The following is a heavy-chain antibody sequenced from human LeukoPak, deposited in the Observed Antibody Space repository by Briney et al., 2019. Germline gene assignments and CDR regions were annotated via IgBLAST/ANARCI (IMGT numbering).Heavy chain of an antibody. CDR1: GFTFSSYS. CDR2: ISSSSSYI. Sequence: PGGSLRLSCAASGFTFSSYSMNWVRQAPGKGLEWVSSISSSSSYIYYADSVKGRFTISRDNAKNSLYLQMNSLRAEDTAVYYCARPVDYGLAYDAFDIWGQGTMVTVSS. D-gene: IGHD4-17*01. J-gene: IGHJ3*02. V-gene: IGHV3-21*01. CDR3: ARPVDYGLAYDAFDI.